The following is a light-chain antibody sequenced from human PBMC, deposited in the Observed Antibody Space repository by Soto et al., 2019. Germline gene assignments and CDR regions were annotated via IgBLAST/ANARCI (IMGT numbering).Light chain of an antibody. CDR2: DVS. Sequence: QSVLTQPASVSGSTGDSVTISCTGTSSDVGGYNYVSWYQHHPGKAPKLMIFDVSNRPSGVSNRFSGSKSGNTASLTISGLQPEDEADYYCSSYTTSNTRQIVFGTGTQLTVL. CDR3: SSYTTSNTRQIV. V-gene: IGLV2-14*03. CDR1: SSDVGGYNY. J-gene: IGLJ1*01.